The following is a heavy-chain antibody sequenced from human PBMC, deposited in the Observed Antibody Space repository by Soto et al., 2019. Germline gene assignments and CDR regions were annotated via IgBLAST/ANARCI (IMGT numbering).Heavy chain of an antibody. Sequence: QLQLQESGSGLVRPSQTLSLTCAVSGGSISSGGYSWNWIRQPPGKGLEWIGYIYHSGSTLYNPSRKSRVTISVAKSKNQFSLKLTSVTAADTAVYYCARDQLEGNWFDPWGQGTLVTVSS. D-gene: IGHD1-1*01. J-gene: IGHJ5*02. CDR1: GGSISSGGYS. CDR2: IYHSGST. V-gene: IGHV4-30-2*01. CDR3: ARDQLEGNWFDP.